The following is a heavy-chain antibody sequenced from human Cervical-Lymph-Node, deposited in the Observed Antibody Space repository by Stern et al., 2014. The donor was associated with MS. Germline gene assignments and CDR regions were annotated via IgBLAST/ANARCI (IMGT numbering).Heavy chain of an antibody. D-gene: IGHD4-11*01. Sequence: ESGPTLVKHTQTLTMTCTFSGLSLSTSGVGVGWVRQPPGKPLEWIALIYWDDDKRYSPSLKSRLTITKDTSKNQVVLTMANVDPVDTATYFCARKGPYSSWYFDLWGRGTLVTVSS. J-gene: IGHJ2*01. CDR2: IYWDDDK. V-gene: IGHV2-5*02. CDR3: ARKGPYSSWYFDL. CDR1: GLSLSTSGVG.